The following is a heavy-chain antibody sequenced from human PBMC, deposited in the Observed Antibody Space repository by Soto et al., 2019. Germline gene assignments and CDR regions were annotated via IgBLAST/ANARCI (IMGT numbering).Heavy chain of an antibody. CDR2: ISYDGSNK. CDR3: ARGREGTMVRGVILHYYYGMDV. J-gene: IGHJ6*02. V-gene: IGHV3-30-3*01. D-gene: IGHD3-10*01. Sequence: PGGSLRLSCAASGFTFSSYAMHWVRQAPGKGLEWVAVISYDGSNKYYADSVKGRFTISRDNSKNTLYLQMNSLRAEDAAVYYFARGREGTMVRGVILHYYYGMDVWGQGTTVTVSS. CDR1: GFTFSSYA.